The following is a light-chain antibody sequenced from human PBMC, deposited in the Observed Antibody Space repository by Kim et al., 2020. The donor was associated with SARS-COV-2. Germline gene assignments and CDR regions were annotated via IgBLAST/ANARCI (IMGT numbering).Light chain of an antibody. CDR3: QQYNQWPLT. CDR2: GAS. Sequence: VAPGDRATLSCRASQSVNSNLAWYQQKPGQAPRLLIYGASTRATGIPATFSGSGSGTEFTLTISSLQSEDFAVYYCQQYNQWPLTFGGGTKVDIK. CDR1: QSVNSN. J-gene: IGKJ4*01. V-gene: IGKV3-15*01.